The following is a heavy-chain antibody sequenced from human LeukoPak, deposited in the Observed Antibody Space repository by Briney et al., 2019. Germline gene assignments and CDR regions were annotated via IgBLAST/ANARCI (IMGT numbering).Heavy chain of an antibody. V-gene: IGHV1-69*05. Sequence: SVKVSCKTSGGTSNNSAISWVRQAPGQGLEWLGGIMPLFGTAGYAQKFQGRVTITKDESTRTVYLELTSLTSDDAAVYYCARDVHGDYGSGWFDPWGQGTLVSVSS. J-gene: IGHJ5*02. CDR1: GGTSNNSA. CDR3: ARDVHGDYGSGWFDP. CDR2: IMPLFGTA. D-gene: IGHD4-17*01.